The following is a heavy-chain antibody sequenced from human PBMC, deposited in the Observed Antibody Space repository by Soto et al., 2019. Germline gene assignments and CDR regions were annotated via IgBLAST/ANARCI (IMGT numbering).Heavy chain of an antibody. CDR2: IIPILGIA. CDR3: ASKYCSGGSCYYPFAFDI. V-gene: IGHV1-69*02. CDR1: GGTFSSYT. J-gene: IGHJ3*02. Sequence: SVKVSCKASGGTFSSYTISWVRQAPGQGLEWMGRIIPILGIANYAQKFQGRVTITADKSTSTAYMELSSLGSEDTAVYYCASKYCSGGSCYYPFAFDIWGQGTMVTVSS. D-gene: IGHD2-15*01.